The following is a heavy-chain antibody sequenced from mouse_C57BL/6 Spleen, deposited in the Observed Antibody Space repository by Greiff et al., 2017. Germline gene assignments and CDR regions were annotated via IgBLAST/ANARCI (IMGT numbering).Heavy chain of an antibody. CDR2: INPSNGGT. V-gene: IGHV1-53*01. CDR1: GYTFTSYW. J-gene: IGHJ4*01. Sequence: QVQLQQPGTELVKPGASVKLSCKASGYTFTSYWMHWVKQRPGQGLAWIGNINPSNGGTNYNEKFKSKATLTVDQSSSTAYMQLSSLTSEDSAVYYCATIYYGNWEYARDDWGQGTSVTVAS. D-gene: IGHD2-1*01. CDR3: ATIYYGNWEYARDD.